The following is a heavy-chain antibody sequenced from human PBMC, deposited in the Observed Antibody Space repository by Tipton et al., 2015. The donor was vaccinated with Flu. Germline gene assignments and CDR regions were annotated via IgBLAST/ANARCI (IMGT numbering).Heavy chain of an antibody. Sequence: TLSLTCTVSGGSISSYYWTWIRQPAGKGLEWIGRIYTSGSTKYNPSLKSRVTMSVDTSKNHFSLKLSSVTAADTAVYYCARGSGSGTYMFFEYWGQGTLVTVSS. D-gene: IGHD3-10*01. CDR2: IYTSGST. J-gene: IGHJ4*02. V-gene: IGHV4-4*07. CDR1: GGSISSYY. CDR3: ARGSGSGTYMFFEY.